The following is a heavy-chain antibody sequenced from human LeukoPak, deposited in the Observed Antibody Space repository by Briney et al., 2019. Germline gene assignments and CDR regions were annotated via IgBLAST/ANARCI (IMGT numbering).Heavy chain of an antibody. CDR1: GGSISSGSYY. D-gene: IGHD5-24*01. CDR3: ARGRDGYNFLNRGEYYYFDY. Sequence: SQTLSLTCSVSGGSISSGSYYWSWIRQPAGKGLEWIGRFYTSGSTNYNPSLKSRVTISVDTSKNQFSLKLSSVTAADTAVYYCARGRDGYNFLNRGEYYYFDYWGQGTLVTVSS. V-gene: IGHV4-61*02. CDR2: FYTSGST. J-gene: IGHJ4*02.